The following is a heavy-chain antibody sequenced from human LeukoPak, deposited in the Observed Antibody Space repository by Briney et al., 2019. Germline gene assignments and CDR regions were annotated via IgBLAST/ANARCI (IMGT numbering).Heavy chain of an antibody. V-gene: IGHV3-11*01. CDR3: ARDRAYYYDSSGYYYFDH. CDR2: ISFSGSPT. Sequence: LSLTCTVSGGSISSGDYYWSWIRQAPGKGLEWVSYISFSGSPTQYADSVKGRFTISRDNAKNSLYLQMNSLRDEDTAVYYCARDRAYYYDSSGYYYFDHWGQGTLVTVSS. CDR1: GGSISSGDYY. D-gene: IGHD3-22*01. J-gene: IGHJ4*02.